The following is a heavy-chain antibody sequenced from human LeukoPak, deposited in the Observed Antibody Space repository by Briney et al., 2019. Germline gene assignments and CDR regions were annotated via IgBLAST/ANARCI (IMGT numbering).Heavy chain of an antibody. Sequence: GGSVRLSCEASGFTVSSNYMSWVRQAPGKGLEWVSVIYIGGSTYYADSVKGRFTISRDISKNTLYLQMNSLRAEDTAVYYCAKAHPGFDYWGQGTLVTVSS. CDR1: GFTVSSNY. J-gene: IGHJ4*02. CDR2: IYIGGST. CDR3: AKAHPGFDY. V-gene: IGHV3-53*01.